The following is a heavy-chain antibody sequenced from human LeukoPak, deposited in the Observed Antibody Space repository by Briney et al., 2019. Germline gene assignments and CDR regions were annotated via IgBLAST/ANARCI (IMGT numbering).Heavy chain of an antibody. CDR2: IYSGGST. CDR3: ARSLWFREFYRQYYFDY. CDR1: GFTVSSNY. J-gene: IGHJ4*02. D-gene: IGHD3-10*01. V-gene: IGHV3-53*01. Sequence: GGSLRLSCAASGFTVSSNYMSWVRQAPGKGLEWVSVIYSGGSTYYADSVKGRFTISRDNSKNTLYLQMNSLRAEDTAVYYCARSLWFREFYRQYYFDYWRQGTLVTVSS.